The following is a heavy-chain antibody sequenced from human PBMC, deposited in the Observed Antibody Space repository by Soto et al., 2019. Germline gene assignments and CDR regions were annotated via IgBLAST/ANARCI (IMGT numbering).Heavy chain of an antibody. D-gene: IGHD5-18*01. CDR1: GLTFTSYS. J-gene: IGHJ4*02. V-gene: IGHV3-48*02. CDR2: ISSSSSTI. Sequence: EVQLVESGGGLVQPGGSLRLSCAASGLTFTSYSMNWVRQAPGKGLEWVSFISSSSSTIYYADSVKGRFTISGDNAKNSLYLQMNSLRDEDTAVYYCARDRGYTYGFDFWGQGALVTVSS. CDR3: ARDRGYTYGFDF.